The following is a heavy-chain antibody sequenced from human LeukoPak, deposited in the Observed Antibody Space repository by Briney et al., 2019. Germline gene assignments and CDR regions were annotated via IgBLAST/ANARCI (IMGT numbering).Heavy chain of an antibody. Sequence: GGSLRLSCAASGFTFSSCSMNWVRQAPGKGLEWVSSISSSSSYIYYADPVKGRFTISRDNAKNSLYLQINSLRAEDTAVYYCARDRGGGIVGATWGQGTLVTVSS. CDR3: ARDRGGGIVGAT. CDR2: ISSSSSYI. CDR1: GFTFSSCS. D-gene: IGHD1-26*01. V-gene: IGHV3-21*01. J-gene: IGHJ4*02.